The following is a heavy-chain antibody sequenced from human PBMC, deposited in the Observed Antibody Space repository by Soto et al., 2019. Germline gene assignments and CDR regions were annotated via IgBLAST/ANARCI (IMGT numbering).Heavy chain of an antibody. Sequence: EVQLVESGGGLVQPGGSLRLSCAASGFTFSSYEMNWVRQAPGKGLEWVSYISSSGSTIYYADSVKGRFTISRDNAKNSLYLQMNSLRAEDTAVYYCARARVGAKNYYYYGMDVWGQGTTVTVSS. CDR2: ISSSGSTI. J-gene: IGHJ6*02. D-gene: IGHD1-26*01. CDR3: ARARVGAKNYYYYGMDV. V-gene: IGHV3-48*03. CDR1: GFTFSSYE.